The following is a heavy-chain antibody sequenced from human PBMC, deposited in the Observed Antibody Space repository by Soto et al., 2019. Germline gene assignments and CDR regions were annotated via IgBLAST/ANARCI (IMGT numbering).Heavy chain of an antibody. D-gene: IGHD5-18*01. V-gene: IGHV3-13*01. CDR2: IGTAGDT. CDR3: ARGSMDTAMVYFDY. Sequence: GGSLRLSCAASGFTFSSYDMHWVRQATGKGLEWVSAIGTAGDTYYPGSVKGRFTISRENAKNSLYLQMNSLRAGDTAVYYCARGSMDTAMVYFDYWGQGTLVTVSS. CDR1: GFTFSSYD. J-gene: IGHJ4*02.